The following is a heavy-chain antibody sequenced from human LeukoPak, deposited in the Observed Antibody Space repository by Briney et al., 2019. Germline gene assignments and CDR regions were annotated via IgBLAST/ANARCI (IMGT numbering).Heavy chain of an antibody. V-gene: IGHV3-48*01. J-gene: IGHJ4*02. Sequence: AGGSLRLSCAASGFTFSSYSMNWVRQAPGKGLEWVSYISSSSSTIYYADSVKGRFTISRDNAKNSLYLQMNSLRAEDTAVYYCASYPGYCSGGSCYSAGSNFDYWGQGTLVTVSS. D-gene: IGHD2-15*01. CDR3: ASYPGYCSGGSCYSAGSNFDY. CDR1: GFTFSSYS. CDR2: ISSSSSTI.